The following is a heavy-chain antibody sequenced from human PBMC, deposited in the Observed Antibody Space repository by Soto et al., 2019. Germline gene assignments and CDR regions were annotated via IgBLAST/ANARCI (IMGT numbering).Heavy chain of an antibody. Sequence: GASVKVSCKVSGYTLTELSMHWVRQAPGKGIEWMGGFDPEDGETIYAQKFQGRVTMTEDTSTDTAYMELSSLRSEDTAVYYCATGWLLPNAFDIWGQGTMVTVSS. CDR2: FDPEDGET. CDR3: ATGWLLPNAFDI. CDR1: GYTLTELS. V-gene: IGHV1-24*01. J-gene: IGHJ3*02. D-gene: IGHD2-15*01.